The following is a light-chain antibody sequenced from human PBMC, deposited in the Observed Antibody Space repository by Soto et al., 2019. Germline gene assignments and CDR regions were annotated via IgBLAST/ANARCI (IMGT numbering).Light chain of an antibody. CDR1: RGVSNY. CDR2: AIS. J-gene: IGKJ5*01. V-gene: IGKV1-9*01. Sequence: DIQLTQFPSFLSASVGDRVSITCRASRGVSNYFAWYQQKPGKAPKHLVYAISTLQGGVPSRFSGSGSGTEFTLTISSLQPEDSATYYCQQLNSLITFGQGTRLEIK. CDR3: QQLNSLIT.